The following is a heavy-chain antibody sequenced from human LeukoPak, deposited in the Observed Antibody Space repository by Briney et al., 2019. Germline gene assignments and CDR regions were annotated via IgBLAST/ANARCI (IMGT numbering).Heavy chain of an antibody. CDR2: IDGSGGTT. D-gene: IGHD6-13*01. CDR3: ARLGIITAAGSNDY. Sequence: GGSLVLSCAATSFTFSSYAMGGGRQAPGEGLGWGSVIDGSGGTTYYAGSVKGRFTISRDNSKNTLYLQMNSLRAEDTAVYYCARLGIITAAGSNDYWGQGTLVTVSS. V-gene: IGHV3-23*01. J-gene: IGHJ4*02. CDR1: SFTFSSYA.